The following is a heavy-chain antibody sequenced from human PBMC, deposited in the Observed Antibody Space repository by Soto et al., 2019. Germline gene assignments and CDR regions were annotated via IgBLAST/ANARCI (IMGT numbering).Heavy chain of an antibody. CDR1: GGSITNYY. Sequence: QVQLQESGPGLVKPSETLSLTCTVSGGSITNYYCSWFRQPPGKGLEWIVYIQYSGYSAYNLSLKRRVTMSMDPSKTQFSLMLESVTATDTAVYYCARHGFGSLHGLVDVWGQGTTVIVSS. CDR3: ARHGFGSLHGLVDV. V-gene: IGHV4-59*08. J-gene: IGHJ6*02. CDR2: IQYSGYS. D-gene: IGHD3-10*01.